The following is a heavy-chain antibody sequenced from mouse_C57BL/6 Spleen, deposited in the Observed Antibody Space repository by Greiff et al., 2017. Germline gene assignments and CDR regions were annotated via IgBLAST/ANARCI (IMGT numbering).Heavy chain of an antibody. CDR2: INPKYGNT. J-gene: IGHJ1*03. D-gene: IGHD2-1*01. Sequence: EVQLQQSGPELVKPGASVKISCKASGYSFTDYNMNWVKQSNGKSLEWIGVINPKYGNTSDNEKFKGKATLTVDKASSTAYMQLNSLTSEDTAVYYSARGGNNWYFEVWGTGTTVTVSS. CDR1: GYSFTDYN. V-gene: IGHV1-39*01. CDR3: ARGGNNWYFEV.